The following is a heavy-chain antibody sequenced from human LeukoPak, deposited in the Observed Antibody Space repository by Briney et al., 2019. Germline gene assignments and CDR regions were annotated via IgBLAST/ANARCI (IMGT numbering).Heavy chain of an antibody. Sequence: ASLKVSCKASGYTFTGYYMHWVRQAPGQGLEWMGWINPNSGGTNYAQKFQGRVTMTRDTSISTAYMALSRLRSDDTAVYYCARHDYNPSWYFDLWGRGTLVTVST. J-gene: IGHJ2*01. D-gene: IGHD4-11*01. V-gene: IGHV1-2*02. CDR3: ARHDYNPSWYFDL. CDR2: INPNSGGT. CDR1: GYTFTGYY.